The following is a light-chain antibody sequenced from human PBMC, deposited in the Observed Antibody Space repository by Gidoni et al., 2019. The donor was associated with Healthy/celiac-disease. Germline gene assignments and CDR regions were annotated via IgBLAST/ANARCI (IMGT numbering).Light chain of an antibody. CDR3: QKYDNPPLT. J-gene: IGKJ4*01. CDR2: DAS. Sequence: DIQMTQSPSSLSASVGDRVTITCQASQDISNYLNWYQQKPGKAPKLLIYDASNLETGVPSRFSGSGSGTDFTFTISSLQLEDIGTFYCQKYDNPPLTFGGGTKVEIK. V-gene: IGKV1-33*01. CDR1: QDISNY.